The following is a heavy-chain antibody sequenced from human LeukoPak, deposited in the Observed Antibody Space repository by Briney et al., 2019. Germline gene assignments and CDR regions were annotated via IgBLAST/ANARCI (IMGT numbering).Heavy chain of an antibody. J-gene: IGHJ4*02. CDR2: ISSSSSYI. V-gene: IGHV3-21*01. CDR3: ARDPHSSSWYYYFDY. Sequence: GGSLRLSCAASGFTFSSYWMHWVRQAPGKGLEWVSSISSSSSYIYYADSVKGRFTISRDNSKNTLYLQMNSLRAEDTAVYYCARDPHSSSWYYYFDYWGQGTLVTVSS. CDR1: GFTFSSYW. D-gene: IGHD6-13*01.